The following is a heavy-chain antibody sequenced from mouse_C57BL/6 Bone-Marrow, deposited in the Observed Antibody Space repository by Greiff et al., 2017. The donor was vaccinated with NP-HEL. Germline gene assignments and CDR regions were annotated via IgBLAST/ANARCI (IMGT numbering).Heavy chain of an antibody. J-gene: IGHJ2*01. D-gene: IGHD2-3*01. CDR1: GFTFSSYG. CDR2: ISSGGSYT. CDR3: ARWDGYY. Sequence: EVKLQESGGDLVKPGGSLKLSCAASGFTFSSYGMSWVRQTPDKRLEWVATISSGGSYTYYPDSVKGRFTISRDNAKNTLYLQMSSLKSEDTAMYYCARWDGYYWGQGTTLTVAS. V-gene: IGHV5-6*01.